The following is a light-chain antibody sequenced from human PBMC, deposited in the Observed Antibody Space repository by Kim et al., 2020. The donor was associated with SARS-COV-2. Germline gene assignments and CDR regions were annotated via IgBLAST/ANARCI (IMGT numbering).Light chain of an antibody. CDR3: QSYDSSLSALV. CDR1: GSNLGANYD. V-gene: IGLV1-40*01. CDR2: DNN. Sequence: QSFPISCFGSGSNLGANYDLHWYQQLPATAPRLLIYDNNNRPSGVPDRFSGSKCGTSASLAITGLQAEDEAEYYCQSYDSSLSALVFGGGTQLTVL. J-gene: IGLJ2*01.